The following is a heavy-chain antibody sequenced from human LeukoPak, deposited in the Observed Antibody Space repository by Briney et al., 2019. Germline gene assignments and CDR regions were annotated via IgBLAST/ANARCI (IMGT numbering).Heavy chain of an antibody. CDR1: GGSISGYF. V-gene: IGHV4-59*08. CDR3: ARHDPVGYYQHSMDV. J-gene: IGHJ6*02. D-gene: IGHD2-15*01. CDR2: IYYNGAT. Sequence: SETLSPTCTVSGGSISGYFWSCIRQPPGKGLEFIGYIYYNGATLYSPSLKSRVTMSVDTSKNQFSLKLSSVTAADTAVYYCARHDPVGYYQHSMDVWGQGTTVTVSS.